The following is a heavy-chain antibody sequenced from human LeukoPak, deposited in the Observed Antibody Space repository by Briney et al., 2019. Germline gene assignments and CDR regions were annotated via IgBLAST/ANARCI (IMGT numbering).Heavy chain of an antibody. CDR2: IYYSGST. Sequence: SETLSLTCTVSGGSISSSSYYWGWIRQPPGKGLEWIESIYYSGSTYYNPSLKSRVTISVDTSKNQFSLKLSSVTAADTAVYYCARLSRPRAFDYWGQGTLVTVSS. V-gene: IGHV4-39*01. CDR3: ARLSRPRAFDY. J-gene: IGHJ4*02. CDR1: GGSISSSSYY.